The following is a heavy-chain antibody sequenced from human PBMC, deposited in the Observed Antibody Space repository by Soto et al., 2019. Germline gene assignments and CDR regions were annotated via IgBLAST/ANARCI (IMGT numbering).Heavy chain of an antibody. D-gene: IGHD2-8*01. CDR2: ISSSSNTI. CDR1: GFTFSSHS. J-gene: IGHJ4*02. CDR3: ARSRANGRYAFDY. Sequence: GGSLRLSCAASGFTFSSHSMNWVRQAPGKGLEWISYISSSSNTIYYRDSVKGRLTISRDNGNNSLYLQMNSLRDEDTAVYYCARSRANGRYAFDYWGLGTLVTVSS. V-gene: IGHV3-48*02.